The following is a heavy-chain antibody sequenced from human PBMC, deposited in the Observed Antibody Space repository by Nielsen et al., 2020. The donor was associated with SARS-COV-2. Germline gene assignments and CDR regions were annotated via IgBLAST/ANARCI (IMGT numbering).Heavy chain of an antibody. CDR1: GYTFTGYY. J-gene: IGHJ6*03. D-gene: IGHD2-2*01. CDR3: ARDPSIVVVPAAMSYYYYYMDV. CDR2: INPNSGGT. Sequence: ASVKVSCKASGYTFTGYYMHWVRQAPGQGLEWMGWINPNSGGTNYAQKFQGRVTMTRDTSISTAYMELSRLRSDDTAVYYCARDPSIVVVPAAMSYYYYYMDVWGKGTTVTVSS. V-gene: IGHV1-2*02.